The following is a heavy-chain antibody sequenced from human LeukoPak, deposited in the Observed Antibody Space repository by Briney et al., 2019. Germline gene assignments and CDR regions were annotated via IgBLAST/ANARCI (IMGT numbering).Heavy chain of an antibody. J-gene: IGHJ4*02. CDR2: ISSNGGST. Sequence: PGGSLRLSCAASGFTFSSYAMHWVRQAPGKGLEYVSAISSNGGSTYYANSVKGRFTISRDNSKNTLYLQMGSLIAEDMAVYYCASWMPRRDYWGQGTLVTVSS. D-gene: IGHD1-1*01. CDR3: ASWMPRRDY. CDR1: GFTFSSYA. V-gene: IGHV3-64*01.